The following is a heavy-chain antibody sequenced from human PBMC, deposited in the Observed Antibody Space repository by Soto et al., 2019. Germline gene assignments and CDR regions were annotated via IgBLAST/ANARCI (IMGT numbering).Heavy chain of an antibody. Sequence: QVQLVQSGAEVKKPGSSVKVSCKASGGTFSSYTISWVRQAPGQGLEWMGRIIPILGIANYAQKCQGRVTITADKSTTTAYMGLSSRRSEDTAVSYCARDVLGYAVAKIPWCQGTLVTVSS. V-gene: IGHV1-69*08. CDR1: GGTFSSYT. CDR3: ARDVLGYAVAKIP. J-gene: IGHJ5*02. CDR2: IIPILGIA. D-gene: IGHD5-12*01.